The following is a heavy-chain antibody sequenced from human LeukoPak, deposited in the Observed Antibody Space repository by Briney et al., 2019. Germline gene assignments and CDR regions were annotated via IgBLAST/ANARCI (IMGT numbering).Heavy chain of an antibody. CDR1: GFSFTSYA. CDR3: AKGGWLDN. J-gene: IGHJ4*02. V-gene: IGHV3-23*01. D-gene: IGHD2-15*01. Sequence: GGSLRLSCAASGFSFTSYAMSWVRQAPGKGLEWLSRISESDGNTHYADSVQGRFTISRDNSENTLFLQMISLRVDDTAVYYCAKGGWLDNWGQGTLVTVSS. CDR2: ISESDGNT.